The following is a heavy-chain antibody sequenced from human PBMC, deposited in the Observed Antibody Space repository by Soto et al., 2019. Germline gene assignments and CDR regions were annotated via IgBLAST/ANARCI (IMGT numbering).Heavy chain of an antibody. D-gene: IGHD2-21*02. CDR2: INPSGGST. J-gene: IGHJ4*02. CDR1: GYTFTSYY. V-gene: IGHV1-46*01. Sequence: QVQLVQSGAEVKKPGASVKVSCKASGYTFTSYYMHWVRQAPGQGLEWMGIINPSGGSTSYAQKFQGRVTMTRDTATSTVYKELSSLRSEDTAVYYCARQVEDTVVTPAPDFDYLGQGTLVTVSS. CDR3: ARQVEDTVVTPAPDFDY.